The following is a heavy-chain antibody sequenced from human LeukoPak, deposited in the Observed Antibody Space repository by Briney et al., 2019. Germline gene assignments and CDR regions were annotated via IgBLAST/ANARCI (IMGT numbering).Heavy chain of an antibody. J-gene: IGHJ4*02. V-gene: IGHV3-11*01. Sequence: KTGGSLRLSCAASGFTFSDYYMSWIRQAPGKGLEWVSYISSSGRTIYYADSVKGRFTISRDNAKNSLYLQMNSLRAEDTAVDYCATDIERGGLFGATFDYWGQGTLVTVSS. D-gene: IGHD1-1*01. CDR2: ISSSGRTI. CDR1: GFTFSDYY. CDR3: ATDIERGGLFGATFDY.